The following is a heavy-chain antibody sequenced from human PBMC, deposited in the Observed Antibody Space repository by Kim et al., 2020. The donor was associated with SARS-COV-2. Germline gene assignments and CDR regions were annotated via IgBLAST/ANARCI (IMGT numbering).Heavy chain of an antibody. J-gene: IGHJ6*02. CDR3: ASLGRFYYDSSGHDKGYYYYGMDV. D-gene: IGHD3-22*01. CDR1: GYTFTSYY. V-gene: IGHV1-46*01. Sequence: ASVKVSCKASGYTFTSYYMHWVRQAPGQGLEWMGIINPSGGSTSYAQKFQGRVTMTRDTSTSTVYMELSSLRSEDTAVYYCASLGRFYYDSSGHDKGYYYYGMDVWGQGTTVTVSS. CDR2: INPSGGST.